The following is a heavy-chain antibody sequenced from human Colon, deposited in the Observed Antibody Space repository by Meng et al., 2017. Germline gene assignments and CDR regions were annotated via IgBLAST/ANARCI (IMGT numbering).Heavy chain of an antibody. Sequence: VQLQESGPGLVRPSETLSLICSFSGGSVSSAGYQCSWIRQPPGKGLEWIGYASTNYNPSLKSRVTISVDTSKNQFSLRLTSVTAADTAVYYCARDHMGSLDYWGQGILVTVSS. CDR3: ARDHMGSLDY. J-gene: IGHJ4*02. V-gene: IGHV4-61*08. D-gene: IGHD1-26*01. CDR2: AST. CDR1: GGSVSSAGYQ.